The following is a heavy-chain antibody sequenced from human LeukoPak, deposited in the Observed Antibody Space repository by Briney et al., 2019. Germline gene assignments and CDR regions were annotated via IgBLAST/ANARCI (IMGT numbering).Heavy chain of an antibody. V-gene: IGHV3-53*01. Sequence: GGSLRLSCAASGFTVSNNYMSWVRQTPGKGLEWVSVIYVGGSAYYADSVKGRFTISGDSSKNTLYLQMNSLRAEDTAVYYCARDGMVRGVMTAPPAYYYYYYGMDVWGQGTTVTVSS. D-gene: IGHD3-10*01. J-gene: IGHJ6*02. CDR1: GFTVSNNY. CDR2: IYVGGSA. CDR3: ARDGMVRGVMTAPPAYYYYYYGMDV.